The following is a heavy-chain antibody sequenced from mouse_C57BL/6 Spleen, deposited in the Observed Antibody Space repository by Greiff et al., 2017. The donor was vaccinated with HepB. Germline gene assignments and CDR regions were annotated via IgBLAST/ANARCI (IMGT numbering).Heavy chain of an antibody. D-gene: IGHD3-2*02. J-gene: IGHJ4*01. V-gene: IGHV1-54*01. CDR2: INPGSGGT. CDR1: GYAFTNYL. CDR3: ARRPAQATDAMDY. Sequence: QVQLQQSGAELVRPGTSVKVSCKASGYAFTNYLIEWVKQRPGQGLEWIGVINPGSGGTNYNEKFKGKATLTADKSSSTAYMQLSSLTSEDSAVYFCARRPAQATDAMDYWGQGTSVTVSS.